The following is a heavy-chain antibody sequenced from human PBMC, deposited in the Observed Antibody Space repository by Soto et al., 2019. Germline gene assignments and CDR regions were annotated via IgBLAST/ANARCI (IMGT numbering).Heavy chain of an antibody. V-gene: IGHV4-30-4*01. D-gene: IGHD6-6*01. CDR2: VHYSGNT. CDR1: GGSIRSGDYY. Sequence: QIQLHESGPGLVKPSQTLSLTCTVSGGSIRSGDYYWSWIRQTPERGLEWCGYVHYSGNTVYNPSHQRRDTSSVGNSTNQSPLNLSSGTAADSVLYHCAREIMAAVLSEYWGQGALGTVSP. J-gene: IGHJ4*02. CDR3: AREIMAAVLSEY.